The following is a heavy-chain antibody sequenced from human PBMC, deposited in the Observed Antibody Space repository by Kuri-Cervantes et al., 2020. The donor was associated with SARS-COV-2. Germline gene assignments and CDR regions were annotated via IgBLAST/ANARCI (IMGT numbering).Heavy chain of an antibody. CDR1: GGTFSSYA. J-gene: IGHJ4*02. Sequence: SVKVSCKASGGTFSSYAISWVRQAPGQGLEWMGRIIPILGIANYAQKFQGRVTITADKSMSTAYMELSSLRSEDTAVYYCARDDCTNGVCWIDYWGQGTLVTVSS. D-gene: IGHD2-8*01. CDR3: ARDDCTNGVCWIDY. CDR2: IIPILGIA. V-gene: IGHV1-69*04.